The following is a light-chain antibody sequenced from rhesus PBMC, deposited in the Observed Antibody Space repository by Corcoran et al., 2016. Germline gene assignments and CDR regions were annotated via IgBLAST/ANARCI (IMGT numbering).Light chain of an antibody. CDR2: KAS. CDR1: ENVNHY. CDR3: QHGYGPPYN. Sequence: DIQMTQSPSSLSASVGDRVTITCRASENVNHYLNWYQQKPGKAPKLLIYKASTLQSGVPSGFSGSGSVTDYTFTISSLQPEDVATYYCQHGYGPPYNFGQGTKVEIK. V-gene: IGKV1-74*01. J-gene: IGKJ2*01.